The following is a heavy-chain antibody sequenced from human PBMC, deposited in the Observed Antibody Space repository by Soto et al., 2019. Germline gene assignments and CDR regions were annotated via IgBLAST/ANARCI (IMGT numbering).Heavy chain of an antibody. CDR3: ATRNEYSSSQDAFDI. CDR1: GYTFTGYY. Sequence: VASVKVSCKASGYTFTGYYMHWVRQAPGQGLEWMGWINPNSGGTNYAQKFQGRVTMTRDTSISTAYMELSRLRSDDTAVYYCATRNEYSSSQDAFDIWGQGTMVTV. V-gene: IGHV1-2*02. CDR2: INPNSGGT. D-gene: IGHD6-6*01. J-gene: IGHJ3*02.